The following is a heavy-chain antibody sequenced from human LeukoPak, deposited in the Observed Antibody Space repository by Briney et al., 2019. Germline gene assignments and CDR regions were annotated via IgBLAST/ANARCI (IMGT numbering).Heavy chain of an antibody. CDR2: IWYDGSNK. CDR3: AKGPFPSDY. J-gene: IGHJ4*02. Sequence: PGGSLRLSCAASGFTFSSYVMHWVRQAPGKGLEWVAVIWYDGSNKYYADSVKGRFTISRDNSENTLYLQMNSLRAEDTAVYYCAKGPFPSDYWGQGTLVTVSS. CDR1: GFTFSSYV. D-gene: IGHD3-10*01. V-gene: IGHV3-33*06.